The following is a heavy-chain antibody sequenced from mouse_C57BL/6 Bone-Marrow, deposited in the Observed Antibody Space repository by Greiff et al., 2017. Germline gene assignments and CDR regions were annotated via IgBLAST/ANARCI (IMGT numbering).Heavy chain of an antibody. V-gene: IGHV1-81*01. CDR2: IYPRSGNT. CDR1: GYTFTSYG. J-gene: IGHJ2*01. CDR3: EWLRRDFDY. D-gene: IGHD2-2*01. Sequence: VMLVESGAELARPGASVKLSCKASGYTFTSYGISWVKQRTGQGLEWIGEIYPRSGNTYYNEKFKGKATLTADKSSSTAYMELRSLTSEDSAVYFCEWLRRDFDYWGQGTTLTVSS.